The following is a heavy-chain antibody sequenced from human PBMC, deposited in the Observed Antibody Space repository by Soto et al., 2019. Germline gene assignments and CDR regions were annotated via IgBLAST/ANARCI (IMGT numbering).Heavy chain of an antibody. CDR2: IKTDGYAA. D-gene: IGHD6-19*01. Sequence: VESGGVLVQPGGSLRLSCVASGFTFESHWMHWVRQAPGEGLVWVSRIKTDGYAAAYADSVKGRFTISRDNTKNTVYLQTNSLRAEDTDVYFCVRESGVAADCWGQGALVTVSS. CDR1: GFTFESHW. CDR3: VRESGVAADC. V-gene: IGHV3-74*01. J-gene: IGHJ4*02.